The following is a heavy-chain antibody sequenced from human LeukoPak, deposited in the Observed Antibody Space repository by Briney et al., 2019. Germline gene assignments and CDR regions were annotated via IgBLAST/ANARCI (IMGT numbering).Heavy chain of an antibody. Sequence: PGGSLRLSCAVSGFTFSNYKMNWVRQPPGKGLEWVSCISPSSSTIYYADSVKGRFTISRDNAKNSLYLQMNSLRDEDTAVYYCARFRYDGFDIWGQGTKVTVSS. CDR3: ARFRYDGFDI. CDR1: GFTFSNYK. V-gene: IGHV3-48*02. CDR2: ISPSSSTI. J-gene: IGHJ3*02. D-gene: IGHD1-1*01.